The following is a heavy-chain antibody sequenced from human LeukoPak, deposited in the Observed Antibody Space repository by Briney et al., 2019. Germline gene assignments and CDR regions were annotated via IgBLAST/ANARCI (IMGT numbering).Heavy chain of an antibody. CDR2: VGTSGTVK. CDR3: ARARSGYGFDY. Sequence: QTGGSLRLSCAASGFHFSGSAMNWVRQAPGKGLEWISGVGTSGTVKFYADSVKGRFTISRDDAKNSLYLQMNSLRDEDTAVYYCARARSGYGFDYWGQGTLVTVSS. J-gene: IGHJ4*02. CDR1: GFHFSGSA. D-gene: IGHD5-18*01. V-gene: IGHV3-48*02.